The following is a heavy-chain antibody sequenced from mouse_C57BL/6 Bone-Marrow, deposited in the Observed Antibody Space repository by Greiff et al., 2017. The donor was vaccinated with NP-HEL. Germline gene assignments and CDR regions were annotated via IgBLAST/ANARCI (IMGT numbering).Heavy chain of an antibody. Sequence: QVQLQQSGAELARPGASVKLSCKASGYSFTSYGISWVKQRTGQGLEWIGEIYPRCGNTYYNEKFKGKATLTADKSSSTAYMELRSLTSEDSAVYFCARCRGGAMDYWGQGNSGTVSS. CDR2: IYPRCGNT. V-gene: IGHV1-81*01. CDR1: GYSFTSYG. CDR3: ARCRGGAMDY. J-gene: IGHJ4*01.